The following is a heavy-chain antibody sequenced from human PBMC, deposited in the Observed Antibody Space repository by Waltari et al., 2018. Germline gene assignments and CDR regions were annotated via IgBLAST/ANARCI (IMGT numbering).Heavy chain of an antibody. CDR1: GGSINSSSYY. Sequence: QLQLQESGPGLVKPSETLSLTCTVSGGSINSSSYYWGWIRQPPGKGLEWIGSIYHSGSTYYNPSLKSRVTISVDTSKNQFSLKLSSVTAADTAVYYCASRGQNYYYDSSGYYYDPHGAYYFDYWGQGTLVIVSS. D-gene: IGHD3-22*01. CDR2: IYHSGST. CDR3: ASRGQNYYYDSSGYYYDPHGAYYFDY. J-gene: IGHJ4*02. V-gene: IGHV4-39*07.